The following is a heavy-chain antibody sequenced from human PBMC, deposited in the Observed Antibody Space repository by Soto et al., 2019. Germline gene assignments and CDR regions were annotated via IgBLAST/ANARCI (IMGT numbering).Heavy chain of an antibody. D-gene: IGHD1-26*01. CDR3: AKIWDRFFYYYYGMDV. Sequence: PGGSLRLSCAASGFTFSSYGMHWVRQAPGKGLEWVAVISYDGSNKYYADSVKGRFTISRDNSKNTLYLQMNSLRAEDTAVYYCAKIWDRFFYYYYGMDVWGQGTTVTVPS. CDR1: GFTFSSYG. J-gene: IGHJ6*02. V-gene: IGHV3-30*18. CDR2: ISYDGSNK.